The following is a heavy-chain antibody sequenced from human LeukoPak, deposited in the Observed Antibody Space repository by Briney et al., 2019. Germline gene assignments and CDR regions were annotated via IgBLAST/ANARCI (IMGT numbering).Heavy chain of an antibody. J-gene: IGHJ5*02. CDR3: AKGRAGEMARIEINGFDP. CDR1: GFTFSSYG. D-gene: IGHD5-24*01. CDR2: ISGSGGST. Sequence: GGSLRPSCAASGFTFSSYGMSWVRQAPGKGLEWVSAISGSGGSTYYADSVKGRFTNSRDNSKNTLHLQMNSLRAEDTAVYYCAKGRAGEMARIEINGFDPWGEGALVTVSS. V-gene: IGHV3-23*01.